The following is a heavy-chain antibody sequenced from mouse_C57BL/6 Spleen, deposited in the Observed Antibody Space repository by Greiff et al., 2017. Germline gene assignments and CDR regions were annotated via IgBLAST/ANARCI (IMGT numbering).Heavy chain of an antibody. D-gene: IGHD1-1*01. CDR1: GYTFTSYW. J-gene: IGHJ2*01. CDR3: VRRPITTLVAFDY. V-gene: IGHV1-53*01. CDR2: INPSNGGT. Sequence: VQLQQPGTELVKPGASVKLSCKASGYTFTSYWMHWVKQRPGQGLEWIGNINPSNGGTNYNEKFKSKATLTVYKSSSTAYMQLSSLTSEDSAVYYCVRRPITTLVAFDYWGQGTTLTVSS.